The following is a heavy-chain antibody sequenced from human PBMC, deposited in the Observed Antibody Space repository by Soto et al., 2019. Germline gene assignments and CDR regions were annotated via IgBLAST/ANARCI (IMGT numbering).Heavy chain of an antibody. CDR2: IKQDGSEK. Sequence: GGSLRLSCAASGFTFSSYWMSWVRQAPGKGLEWVANIKQDGSEKYYVDSVKGRFTISRDNAKNSLYLQMNSLRAEDTAVYYCARDLGHDYIWGSYRDTLDYWGQGTLVTVSS. CDR3: ARDLGHDYIWGSYRDTLDY. J-gene: IGHJ4*02. V-gene: IGHV3-7*01. D-gene: IGHD3-16*02. CDR1: GFTFSSYW.